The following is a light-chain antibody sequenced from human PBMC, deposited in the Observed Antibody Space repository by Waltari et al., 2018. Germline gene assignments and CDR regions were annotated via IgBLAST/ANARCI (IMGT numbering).Light chain of an antibody. CDR3: CSYAGSSTLV. CDR1: SSYVGSYNL. Sequence: QSALPQPASVSGSPGQSIPISCTGTSSYVGSYNLVPWYQQHPGKAPKLMIYEVSKRPSGVSNRFSGSKSGNTASLTISGLQAEDEADYYCCSYAGSSTLVFGGGTKLTVL. V-gene: IGLV2-23*02. CDR2: EVS. J-gene: IGLJ2*01.